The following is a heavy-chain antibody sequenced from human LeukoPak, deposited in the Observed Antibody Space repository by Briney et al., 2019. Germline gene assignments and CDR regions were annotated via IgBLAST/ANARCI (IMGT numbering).Heavy chain of an antibody. D-gene: IGHD3-22*01. CDR1: GFTFTNYG. V-gene: IGHV3-23*01. CDR2: VSGGGGST. CDR3: AKEKNSGYYYHFDY. Sequence: GGSLRLSCAASGFTFTNYGMSWVRQAPGKGLEWVSAVSGGGGSTYYADSVKGRLTISRDNSKNTVYLQMNSLRAEDTAVYYCAKEKNSGYYYHFDYWGQGTLVTVSS. J-gene: IGHJ4*02.